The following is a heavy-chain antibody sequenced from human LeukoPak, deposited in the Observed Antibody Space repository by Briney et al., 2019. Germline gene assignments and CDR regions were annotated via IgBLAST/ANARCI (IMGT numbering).Heavy chain of an antibody. CDR1: GFTFDDYA. CDR2: ISWNSGSI. Sequence: PGRSLRLSCAASGFTFDDYAMHWVRQAPGKGLEWVSGISWNSGSIGYADSVKGRFTISRDNAENSVYLQMNSLRPEDTAIYYCVRDPSSVASGYYFDQWGQGTLVAVSS. D-gene: IGHD6-19*01. V-gene: IGHV3-9*01. CDR3: VRDPSSVASGYYFDQ. J-gene: IGHJ4*02.